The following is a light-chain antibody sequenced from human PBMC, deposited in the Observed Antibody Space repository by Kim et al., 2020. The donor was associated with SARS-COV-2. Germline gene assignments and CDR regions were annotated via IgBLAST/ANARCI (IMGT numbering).Light chain of an antibody. CDR3: CSYAGDSTRV. Sequence: QSALTQPASVSGSPGQSITISCTGSGNDIGTFDYVSWYHQHPGKAPKLIIYNVNNRPSGVSDRFSGSKSGNTASLTISGLQAEDEGTYYCCSYAGDSTRVFGGGTQLTVL. V-gene: IGLV2-14*01. J-gene: IGLJ3*02. CDR2: NVN. CDR1: GNDIGTFDY.